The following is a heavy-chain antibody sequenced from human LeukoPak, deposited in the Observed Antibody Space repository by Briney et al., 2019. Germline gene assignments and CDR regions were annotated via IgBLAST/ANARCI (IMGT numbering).Heavy chain of an antibody. J-gene: IGHJ4*02. CDR1: GFTFSSYS. V-gene: IGHV3-21*01. D-gene: IGHD2-15*01. Sequence: NPGGSLRLSCAASGFTFSSYSMNWVRQAPGKGLEWVSSISSSSSYIYYADSVKGRFTISRDNAKNSLYLQMNSLRAEDTAVYYCARDWVGDCSGGSCYYFDYWGQGTLVTVSS. CDR3: ARDWVGDCSGGSCYYFDY. CDR2: ISSSSSYI.